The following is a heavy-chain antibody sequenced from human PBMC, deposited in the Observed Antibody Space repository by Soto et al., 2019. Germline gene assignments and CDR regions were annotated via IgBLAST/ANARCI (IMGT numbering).Heavy chain of an antibody. J-gene: IGHJ6*04. CDR3: NWNHDIYYRMDD. CDR1: GFYFIDAW. CDR2: IKSRGSGGTT. D-gene: IGHD1-1*01. Sequence: EVQLVESGGRLVKPGGSLKLSCSASGFYFIDAWMSWVRQAPGKGLEWVARIKSRGSGGTTDYAAPVKGRFTISRDDSKNVIFLQMDSLKTDDTAVYYCNWNHDIYYRMDDWGKGTTVTVSS. V-gene: IGHV3-15*01.